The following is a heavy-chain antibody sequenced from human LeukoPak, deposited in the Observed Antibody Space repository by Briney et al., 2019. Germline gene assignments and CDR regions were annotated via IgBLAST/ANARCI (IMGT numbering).Heavy chain of an antibody. CDR3: ASKESRGVYGMDV. CDR2: IGPAGHT. J-gene: IGHJ6*02. V-gene: IGHV3-13*01. D-gene: IGHD3-10*01. Sequence: GGSLRLSCAASGFSLSRYDMHWVRQPTGGGLEWVSTIGPAGHTYYPDSVKGRFTISRENAKNSLFLQLNNLRAGNTAVYFCASKESRGVYGMDVWGQGTTVTVSS. CDR1: GFSLSRYD.